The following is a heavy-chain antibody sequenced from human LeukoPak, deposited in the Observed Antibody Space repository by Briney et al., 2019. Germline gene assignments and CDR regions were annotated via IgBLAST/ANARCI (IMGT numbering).Heavy chain of an antibody. D-gene: IGHD2-15*01. CDR1: GFTFSSYG. J-gene: IGHJ6*02. Sequence: GGSLRLSCAASGFTFSSYGMHWVRQAPGKGREWGAVILEDGSNKYYADSVKGRFTISRDNSKNTLYLQMNSLRAEDTAVYYCAREPIVVVVAATLVPYYGMDVWGQGTTVTVSS. CDR2: ILEDGSNK. CDR3: AREPIVVVVAATLVPYYGMDV. V-gene: IGHV3-33*01.